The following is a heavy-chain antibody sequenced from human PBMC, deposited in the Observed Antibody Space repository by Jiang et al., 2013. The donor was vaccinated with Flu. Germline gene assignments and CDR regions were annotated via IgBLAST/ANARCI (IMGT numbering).Heavy chain of an antibody. CDR3: ARDLGLVLDN. D-gene: IGHD3/OR15-3a*01. Sequence: QTLSLTCASLRGQCLQQQCCLELDQAVPSRGLEWLGRTYYRSEWFNEYAGSVKSRITINPDTSKNQFSLKLNSVTPEDTAVYYCARDLGLVLDNWGQGTLVTVSS. J-gene: IGHJ4*02. CDR2: TYYRSEWFN. V-gene: IGHV6-1*01. CDR1: GQCLQQQCC.